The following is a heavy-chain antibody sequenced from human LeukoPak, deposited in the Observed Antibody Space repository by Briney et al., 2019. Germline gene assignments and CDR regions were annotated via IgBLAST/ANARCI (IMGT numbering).Heavy chain of an antibody. J-gene: IGHJ4*02. CDR3: AKTIRYDHWLIED. V-gene: IGHV3-30*02. Sequence: PGGSLRLSCTTSGFMLADIDMHWVRQPPGKGLQWVSNVKCDGTEKFYAPIVRGRFTVTTDNSENTVQLEMDSLKVEDTAIYNCAKTIRYDHWLIEDWGQGVMVTVSS. D-gene: IGHD3-9*01. CDR2: VKCDGTEK. CDR1: GFMLADID.